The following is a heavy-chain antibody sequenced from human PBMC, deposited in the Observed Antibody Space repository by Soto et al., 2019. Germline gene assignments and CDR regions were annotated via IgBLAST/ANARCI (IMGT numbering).Heavy chain of an antibody. CDR2: INPNSGGT. V-gene: IGHV1-2*04. J-gene: IGHJ4*02. Sequence: GASVKVSCKASGCTFTGYYMHWVRQAPGQGLEWMGWINPNSGGTNYAQKFQGWVTMTRDTSISTAYMELSRLRSDDTAVYYCARQVAGTTDYTFDYWGQGTLVTVSS. CDR3: ARQVAGTTDYTFDY. D-gene: IGHD1-7*01. CDR1: GCTFTGYY.